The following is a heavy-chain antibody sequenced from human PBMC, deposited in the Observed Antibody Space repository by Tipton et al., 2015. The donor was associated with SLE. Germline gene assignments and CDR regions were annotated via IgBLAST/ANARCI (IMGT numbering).Heavy chain of an antibody. CDR1: GASISGHY. V-gene: IGHV4-59*11. Sequence: TLSLTCTVSGASISGHYYNWIRQSPGKGLEFIGYIYYSRDTNYNPSLKSRVSISVDTSKNQLSLKLTSVTAADTAVYYCARTNRGCFDYWGQGTLVTVSS. CDR2: IYYSRDT. D-gene: IGHD2-8*01. J-gene: IGHJ4*02. CDR3: ARTNRGCFDY.